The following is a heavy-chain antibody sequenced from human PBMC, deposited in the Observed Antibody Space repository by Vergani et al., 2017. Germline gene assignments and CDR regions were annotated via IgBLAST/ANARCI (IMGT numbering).Heavy chain of an antibody. V-gene: IGHV3-33*01. D-gene: IGHD2-2*01. CDR2: TWYDGNNK. CDR3: ARAFSSTSPFNY. CDR1: GFTFNQYG. Sequence: QVQLVESGGGVVQPGRSLRLSCAASGFTFNQYGMHWVRQAPGKGLEWVAVTWYDGNNKQYADSVKGRFTISRDNSKSTMYLQMNSLRDEDTGVYYCARAFSSTSPFNYWGQGTLVTVSS. J-gene: IGHJ4*02.